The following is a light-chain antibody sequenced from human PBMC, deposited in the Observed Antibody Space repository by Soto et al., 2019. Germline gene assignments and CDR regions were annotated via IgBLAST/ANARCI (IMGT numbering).Light chain of an antibody. CDR1: SSDFGGYNY. J-gene: IGLJ1*01. V-gene: IGLV2-14*01. CDR2: DVS. CDR3: SSYTRSSTLEV. Sequence: QSVLTQPASVSGSPGQSITISCTGTSSDFGGYNYVSWYQQHPGKAPKLMIYDVSNRPSGVSNRFSGSKSGNTASLTISGLQAEDEADYYCSSYTRSSTLEVFGTGTRSPS.